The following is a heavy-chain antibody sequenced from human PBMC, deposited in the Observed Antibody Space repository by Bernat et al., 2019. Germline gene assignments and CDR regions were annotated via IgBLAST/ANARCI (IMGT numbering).Heavy chain of an antibody. CDR1: GYSISSGYY. V-gene: IGHV4-38-2*01. D-gene: IGHD4-17*01. J-gene: IGHJ3*01. Sequence: QVQLQESGPGLVKPSETLSLTCAVSGYSISSGYYWGWIRQPPGKGLEWIGSIYHSGSTYYNPSLKSRVTISVDTSKNQFSLRLNSVTAADTAVYYCARTYGDYGSGAFDLWGQGTMVTVSS. CDR3: ARTYGDYGSGAFDL. CDR2: IYHSGST.